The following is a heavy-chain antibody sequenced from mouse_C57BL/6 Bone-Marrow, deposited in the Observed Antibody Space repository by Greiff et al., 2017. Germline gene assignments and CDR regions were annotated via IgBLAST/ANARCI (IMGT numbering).Heavy chain of an antibody. V-gene: IGHV5-16*01. Sequence: EVQLVESEGGLVQPGSSMKLSCTASGFTFSDYYMAWVRQVPEKGLEWVANINYDGSSTYYLDSLKSRFIISRDNAKNILYLQMSSLKSEDTATYYCARGRVGFAYWGQGTLVTVSA. D-gene: IGHD1-3*01. CDR1: GFTFSDYY. CDR3: ARGRVGFAY. J-gene: IGHJ3*01. CDR2: INYDGSST.